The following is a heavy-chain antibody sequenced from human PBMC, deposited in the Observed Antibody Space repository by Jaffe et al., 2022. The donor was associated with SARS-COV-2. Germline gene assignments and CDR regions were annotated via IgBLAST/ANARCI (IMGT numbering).Heavy chain of an antibody. CDR3: ARGPNWDHFDY. D-gene: IGHD7-27*01. J-gene: IGHJ4*02. Sequence: QVQLVESGGGVVQPGRSLRLSCAASGFTFSSYAMHWVRQAPGKGLEWVAVISYDGSNKYYADSVKGRFTISRDNSKNTLYLQMNSLRAEDTAVYYCARGPNWDHFDYWGQGTLVTVSS. V-gene: IGHV3-30-3*01. CDR1: GFTFSSYA. CDR2: ISYDGSNK.